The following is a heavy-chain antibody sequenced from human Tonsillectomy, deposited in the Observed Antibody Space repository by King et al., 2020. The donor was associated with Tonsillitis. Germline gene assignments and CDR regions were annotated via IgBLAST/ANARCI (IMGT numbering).Heavy chain of an antibody. Sequence: VQLQESGPGLVKPSETLSLTCTVSGGSISSYYWSWIRQPPGKGLEWIGYSYYSGSTNYNPSLKSRVTISVDTSKNQFSLQLSSVTAADTAVYYCARDQNYYDSSGYYRGGFDYWGQGTLVTVSS. D-gene: IGHD3-22*01. CDR2: SYYSGST. CDR3: ARDQNYYDSSGYYRGGFDY. V-gene: IGHV4-59*01. J-gene: IGHJ4*02. CDR1: GGSISSYY.